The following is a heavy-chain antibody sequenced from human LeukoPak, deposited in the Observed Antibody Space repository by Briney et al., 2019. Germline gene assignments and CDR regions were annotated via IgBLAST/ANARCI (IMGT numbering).Heavy chain of an antibody. D-gene: IGHD6-13*01. CDR3: TREGIAAIGEH. CDR1: GFTFSGYA. CDR2: INQNGGEK. Sequence: GGSLRLSCAASGFTFSGYAMSWVRQAPGKGLEWVANINQNGGEKYYVDSVKGRFTISRDNAKNSLYLQMSSLRAEDTAVYYCTREGIAAIGEHWGQGTLVTVFS. J-gene: IGHJ1*01. V-gene: IGHV3-7*01.